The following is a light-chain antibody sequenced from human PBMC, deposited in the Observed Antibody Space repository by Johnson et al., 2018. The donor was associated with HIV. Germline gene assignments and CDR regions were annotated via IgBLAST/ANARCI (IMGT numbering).Light chain of an antibody. CDR3: GTWETSLSAGLLYV. CDR1: SSNIGNNY. J-gene: IGLJ1*01. V-gene: IGLV1-51*01. Sequence: QFVLTQPPSVSAAPGQTVTISCSGSSSNIGNNYVSWYHHLPGTAPKLLIYDNDKRPSGTPDRFSGSKSATSATLGIPGLQTGDEADYYCGTWETSLSAGLLYVFGPGTKVTVL. CDR2: DND.